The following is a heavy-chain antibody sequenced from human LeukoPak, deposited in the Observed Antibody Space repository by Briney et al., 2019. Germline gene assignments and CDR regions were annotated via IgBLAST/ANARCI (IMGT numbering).Heavy chain of an antibody. CDR1: GYTFTSYG. CDR2: ISAYNGNT. V-gene: IGHV1-18*01. D-gene: IGHD3-10*01. CDR3: AREIWFGELYAFDI. Sequence: GASVKVSCKASGYTFTSYGISWVRQAPGQGLEWMGWISAYNGNTNYAQKFQGRVTITRNTSISTAYMELSSLRSEDTAVYYCAREIWFGELYAFDIWGQGTMVTVSS. J-gene: IGHJ3*02.